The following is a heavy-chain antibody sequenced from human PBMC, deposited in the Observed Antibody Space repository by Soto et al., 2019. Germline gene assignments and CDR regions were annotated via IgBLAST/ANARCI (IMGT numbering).Heavy chain of an antibody. CDR1: GFAFNKFG. CDR3: AKGGEVGGVLGDH. Sequence: GGSLRLSCEASGFAFNKFGMHWVRQAPGKGLEWVAFISYDGSYQYYAGSVQGRLTITRDKSMNTLNMQLNSLRREDTAVYYCAKGGEVGGVLGDHWGQGTIVTVSS. V-gene: IGHV3-30*18. D-gene: IGHD1-26*01. J-gene: IGHJ5*02. CDR2: ISYDGSYQ.